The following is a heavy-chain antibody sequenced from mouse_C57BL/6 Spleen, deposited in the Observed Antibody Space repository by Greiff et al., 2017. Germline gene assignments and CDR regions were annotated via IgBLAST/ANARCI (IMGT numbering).Heavy chain of an antibody. Sequence: EVQLVESGGGLVKPGGSLKLSCAASGFTFSDYGMHWVRQAPEKGLEWVAYISSGCSTIYYADPVKGRFPISRDNAKNTLFLQMTSLRSEETAVYYCARAYYGSSYEYFDVWGTGTSVTVSS. CDR2: ISSGCSTI. CDR3: ARAYYGSSYEYFDV. D-gene: IGHD1-1*01. CDR1: GFTFSDYG. V-gene: IGHV5-17*01. J-gene: IGHJ1*03.